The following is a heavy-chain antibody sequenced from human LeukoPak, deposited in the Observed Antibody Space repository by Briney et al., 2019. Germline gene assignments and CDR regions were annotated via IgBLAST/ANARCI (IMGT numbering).Heavy chain of an antibody. CDR3: ANEKKARYGSGSYYFDY. CDR1: GVSVSSYY. V-gene: IGHV4-4*07. CDR2: IHTSGST. Sequence: SETLSLTCTVSGVSVSSYYWSWIRQPAGKGLEWIGHIHTSGSTKYNPSLKSRVTMSVDTSKNQFSLKLSSVTAADTAVYYCANEKKARYGSGSYYFDYWGQGTLVTVSS. J-gene: IGHJ4*02. D-gene: IGHD3-10*01.